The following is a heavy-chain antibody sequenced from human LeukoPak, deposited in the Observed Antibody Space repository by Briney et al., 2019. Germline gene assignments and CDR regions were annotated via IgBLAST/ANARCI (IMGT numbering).Heavy chain of an antibody. CDR1: GYTFTTYG. CDR3: ARGISVYLLRFDP. Sequence: AASVKVSCKASGYTFTTYGISWVRQAPGQGLEWMGWMNPNSGNTGYAQKFQGRVTMTRNTSMSTAYMELSSLRSEDTAVYYCARGISVYLLRFDPWGQGTLVTVSS. CDR2: MNPNSGNT. V-gene: IGHV1-8*02. D-gene: IGHD3-16*02. J-gene: IGHJ5*02.